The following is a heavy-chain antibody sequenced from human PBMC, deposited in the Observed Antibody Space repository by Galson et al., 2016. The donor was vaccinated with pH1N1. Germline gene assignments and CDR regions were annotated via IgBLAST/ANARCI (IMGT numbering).Heavy chain of an antibody. CDR1: GFTFSNHA. CDR3: ARSLNYDSWSGYSDYSMDV. V-gene: IGHV3-64*01. J-gene: IGHJ6*02. CDR2: ISSYGGSP. D-gene: IGHD3-3*01. Sequence: SLRLSCAASGFTFSNHAMHWVRQAPGKGLEYVAGISSYGGSPQYANSVKDRFIISRVNTKNTLYLQMGSLRVEDMAVYYCARSLNYDSWSGYSDYSMDVWGQGTTVTASS.